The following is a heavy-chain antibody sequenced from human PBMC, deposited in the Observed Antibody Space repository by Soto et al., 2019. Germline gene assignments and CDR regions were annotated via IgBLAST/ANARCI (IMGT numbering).Heavy chain of an antibody. CDR1: GYTFAGYY. V-gene: IGHV1-2*04. CDR2: INPNSGGT. J-gene: IGHJ5*02. Sequence: WASVKVSCKASGYTFAGYYMHWVRQAPGQGLEWMGWINPNSGGTNYAQKFQGWVTLTRDTSISTAYMELSRLRSDDTAVYYCARGRQLVQGVWFDPWGQGTLVTVSP. CDR3: ARGRQLVQGVWFDP. D-gene: IGHD6-13*01.